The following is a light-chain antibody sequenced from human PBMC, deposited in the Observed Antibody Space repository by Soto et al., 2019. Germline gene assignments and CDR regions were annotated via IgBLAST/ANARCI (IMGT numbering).Light chain of an antibody. J-gene: IGLJ3*02. CDR1: SSDVGIYNY. CDR3: CSYAGFSTLV. V-gene: IGLV2-11*01. CDR2: DVT. Sequence: QSVLTQPRSVSGSPGQSVTISCTGTSSDVGIYNYVSWYQQHPGKAPKLIIFDVTKRPSGVPDRFSGSKSGNTASLTISGLQAEDEADYFCCSYAGFSTLVFGGGTKVTVL.